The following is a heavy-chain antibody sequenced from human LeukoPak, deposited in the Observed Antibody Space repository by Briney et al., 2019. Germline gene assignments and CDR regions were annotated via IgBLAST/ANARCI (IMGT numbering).Heavy chain of an antibody. V-gene: IGHV1-46*01. CDR3: ARDGCSSTRCSAGGNWFDP. CDR1: GYTFTNYH. J-gene: IGHJ5*02. CDR2: INPSGGGT. Sequence: ASVKVSCKASGYTFTNYHSHWVRQAPGQGLEWMGIINPSGGGTSYAQKFQGRVTLTRDTPTSTVYMELSSLRSEDTAVYYCARDGCSSTRCSAGGNWFDPWGQGTLVTVSS. D-gene: IGHD2-2*01.